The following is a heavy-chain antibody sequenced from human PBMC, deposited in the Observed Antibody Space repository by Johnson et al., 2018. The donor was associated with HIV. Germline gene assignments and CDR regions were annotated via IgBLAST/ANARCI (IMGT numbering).Heavy chain of an antibody. J-gene: IGHJ3*02. CDR3: ARESIVGATDDDAFDI. V-gene: IGHV3-30-3*01. D-gene: IGHD1-26*01. CDR1: GFTFSYYS. Sequence: QVQLVESGGGVVQPGRSLRLSCAASGFTFSYYSMHWVRQAPGKGLEWVAVISYDGSNKYYADSVKGRFTISRDNSKNTLYLQMNSLRAEDTAVYYCARESIVGATDDDAFDIWGQGTMVTVSS. CDR2: ISYDGSNK.